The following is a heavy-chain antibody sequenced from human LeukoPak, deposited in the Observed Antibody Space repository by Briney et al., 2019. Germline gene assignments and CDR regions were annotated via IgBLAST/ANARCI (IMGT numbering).Heavy chain of an antibody. D-gene: IGHD3-22*01. V-gene: IGHV4-59*08. J-gene: IGHJ5*02. CDR2: IYYSGST. CDR1: GGSISSYY. CDR3: ARGITMIVVGDNWFDP. Sequence: PSETLSLTCTVSGGSISSYYWSWIRQPPGKGLEWIGYIYYSGSTNYNPSLKSRVTISVDTSKNQFSLKLSSVTAADTAVYYCARGITMIVVGDNWFDPWGQGTLVTVSS.